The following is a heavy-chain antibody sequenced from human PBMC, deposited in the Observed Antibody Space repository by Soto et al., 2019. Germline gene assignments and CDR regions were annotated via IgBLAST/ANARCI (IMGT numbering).Heavy chain of an antibody. J-gene: IGHJ6*02. D-gene: IGHD1-26*01. V-gene: IGHV4-59*01. CDR1: GDSMNSYY. CDR2: IYYSGST. Sequence: SETLSLTCSVSGDSMNSYYWSWIRQPPGKGLEWVGYIYYSGSTHYNPSLKSRVTISLDTSKKQFSLRVTSVTAADTAIYYCARVGAASRNYYYYGVDVWGQGTTVTVS. CDR3: ARVGAASRNYYYYGVDV.